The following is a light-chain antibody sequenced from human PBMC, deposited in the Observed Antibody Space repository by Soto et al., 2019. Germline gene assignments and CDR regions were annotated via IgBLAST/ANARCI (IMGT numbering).Light chain of an antibody. CDR2: DVS. Sequence: QSALTQPASVSVSPGQSIPMSCTGTSSYVGGYNYVSWYRQHPGRATKLMIYDVSNRPSGVSNRFSGSKSGNTASLTISGLQAEDEADYYCSSYTRSSTYVFGTGTKVTVL. V-gene: IGLV2-14*01. CDR1: SSYVGGYNY. J-gene: IGLJ1*01. CDR3: SSYTRSSTYV.